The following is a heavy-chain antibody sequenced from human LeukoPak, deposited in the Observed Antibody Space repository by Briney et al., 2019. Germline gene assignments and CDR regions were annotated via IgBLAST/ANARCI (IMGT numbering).Heavy chain of an antibody. D-gene: IGHD6-6*01. CDR1: GGSISSGGYY. J-gene: IGHJ4*02. CDR2: IYYSGST. V-gene: IGHV4-31*03. Sequence: SQTLSLTCTVSGGSISSGGYYWSWIRQHPGKGLEWIGYIYYSGSTYYNPSLKSRVTISVDTSKNQFSLKLSSVTAADTAVYYCARHGKFSSSSPPFDYWGQGTLVTVSS. CDR3: ARHGKFSSSSPPFDY.